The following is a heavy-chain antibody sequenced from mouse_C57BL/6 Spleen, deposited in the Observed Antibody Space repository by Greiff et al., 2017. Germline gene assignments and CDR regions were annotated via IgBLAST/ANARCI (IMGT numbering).Heavy chain of an antibody. V-gene: IGHV1-26*01. CDR1: GYTFTDYY. CDR2: INPNNGGT. CDR3: ARSEACFAY. Sequence: EVKLQQSGPELVKPGASVKISCKASGYTFTDYYMNWVKQSHGKSLEWIGDINPNNGGTSYNQKFKGKATLTVDKSSSTAYMELRSLTSEDSAVYYCARSEACFAYWGQGTLVTVSA. J-gene: IGHJ3*01.